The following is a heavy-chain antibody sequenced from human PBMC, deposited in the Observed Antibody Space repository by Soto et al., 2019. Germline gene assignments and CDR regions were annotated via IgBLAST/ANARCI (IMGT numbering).Heavy chain of an antibody. CDR1: GFTFSSYA. V-gene: IGHV3-30-3*01. CDR3: ERDRRPCSGGSGYTLDY. J-gene: IGHJ4*02. CDR2: ISYDGSNK. Sequence: QVQLVESGGGVVQPGRSLRLSCAAYGFTFSSYAMHWVRQAPGKGLEWVAVISYDGSNKYDADSVKGRFTISRDTCENTLYLQMTSLRAEDTAVYYCERDRRPCSGGSGYTLDYWGQGTLVTVCS. D-gene: IGHD2-15*01.